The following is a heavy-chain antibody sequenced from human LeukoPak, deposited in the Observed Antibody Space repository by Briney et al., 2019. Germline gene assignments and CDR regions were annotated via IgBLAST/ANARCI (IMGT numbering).Heavy chain of an antibody. V-gene: IGHV3-21*01. CDR3: ARQGTGDAFDI. J-gene: IGHJ3*02. CDR1: GFTFTIYN. CDR2: ISGSSSYI. Sequence: PGGSLRLSCAASGFTFTIYNMNWVRQAPGKGLEWVSSISGSSSYIYYADSLKGRFTISRDNAKNSLYMQMNSRRAEDTAIFYCARQGTGDAFDIWGQGTMVTVSS.